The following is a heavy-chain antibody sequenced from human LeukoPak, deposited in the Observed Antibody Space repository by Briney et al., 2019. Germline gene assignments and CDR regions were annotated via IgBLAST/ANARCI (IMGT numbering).Heavy chain of an antibody. J-gene: IGHJ4*02. V-gene: IGHV1-46*01. Sequence: ASVKVSCKASGYTFTSYYMHWVRQAPGQGLEWMGIINPSGGSTSYAQQFQGRVTMTRETSTSTVYMELSSLRTEDTAVYYCARAHMVVDLDYWGQGTLVTVSS. CDR3: ARAHMVVDLDY. D-gene: IGHD2-15*01. CDR1: GYTFTSYY. CDR2: INPSGGST.